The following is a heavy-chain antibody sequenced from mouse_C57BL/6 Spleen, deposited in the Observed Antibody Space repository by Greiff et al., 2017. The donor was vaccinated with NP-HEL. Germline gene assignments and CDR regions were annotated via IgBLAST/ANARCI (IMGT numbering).Heavy chain of an antibody. CDR2: IWSGGST. D-gene: IGHD2-12*01. CDR3: ARNDYYSGSWYFDV. CDR1: GFSLTSYG. Sequence: VQGVESGPGLVQPSQSLSITCTVSGFSLTSYGVHWVRQSPGKGLEWLGVIWSGGSTDYNAAFISRLSISKDNSKGQVFFKMNSLQADDTAIYYCARNDYYSGSWYFDVWGTGTTVTVSS. V-gene: IGHV2-2*01. J-gene: IGHJ1*03.